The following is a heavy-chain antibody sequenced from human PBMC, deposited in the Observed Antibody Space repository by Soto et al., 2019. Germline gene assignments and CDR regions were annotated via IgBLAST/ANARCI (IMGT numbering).Heavy chain of an antibody. CDR3: ARNYYDSSGYYRRLDAFDI. D-gene: IGHD3-22*01. V-gene: IGHV4-59*01. Sequence: TSETLSLTCTVSGGSISSYYWSWIRQPPGKGLEWIGYIYYSGSANYNPSLKSRVTISVDTSKNQFSLKLSSVTAADTAVYYCARNYYDSSGYYRRLDAFDIWGQGTMVTVS. CDR1: GGSISSYY. J-gene: IGHJ3*02. CDR2: IYYSGSA.